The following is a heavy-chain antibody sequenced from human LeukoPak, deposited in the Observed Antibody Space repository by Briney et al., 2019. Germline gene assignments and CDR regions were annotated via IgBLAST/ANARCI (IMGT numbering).Heavy chain of an antibody. J-gene: IGHJ4*02. CDR1: GGSIISSSYH. CDR2: IYYSGST. V-gene: IGHV4-39*07. CDR3: ARRRPLEADFDY. Sequence: SETLSLACTVSGGSIISSSYHWGWIRQPPGKGLEWIGSIYYSGSTNYNPSLKSRVTISVDTSKNQFSLKLSSVTAADTAVYYCARRRPLEADFDYWGQGTLVTVSS. D-gene: IGHD1-1*01.